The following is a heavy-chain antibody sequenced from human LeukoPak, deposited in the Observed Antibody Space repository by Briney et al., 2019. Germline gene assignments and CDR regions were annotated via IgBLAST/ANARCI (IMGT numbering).Heavy chain of an antibody. J-gene: IGHJ6*03. Sequence: SETLSLTCAVYGGSFSGYYWSWIRQPPGKGLEWIGEINHSGSTNYNPSLKSRVTISVDTSKNQFSLKLSSVTAADTAVYYCARLAYSSGWYLGDYYYYYMDVWGKGTTVTISS. CDR2: INHSGST. D-gene: IGHD6-19*01. V-gene: IGHV4-34*01. CDR3: ARLAYSSGWYLGDYYYYYMDV. CDR1: GGSFSGYY.